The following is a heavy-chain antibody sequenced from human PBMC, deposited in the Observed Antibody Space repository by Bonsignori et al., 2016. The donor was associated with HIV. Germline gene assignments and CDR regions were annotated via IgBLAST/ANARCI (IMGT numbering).Heavy chain of an antibody. Sequence: WIRQPPGKGLEWIGEINHSGSTNYNPSLKSRVTISVDTSKNQFSLKLSSVTAADTAVYYCARGPINDSSGYGGFDYWGQGTLVTVSS. CDR3: ARGPINDSSGYGGFDY. V-gene: IGHV4-34*01. J-gene: IGHJ4*02. D-gene: IGHD3-22*01. CDR2: INHSGST.